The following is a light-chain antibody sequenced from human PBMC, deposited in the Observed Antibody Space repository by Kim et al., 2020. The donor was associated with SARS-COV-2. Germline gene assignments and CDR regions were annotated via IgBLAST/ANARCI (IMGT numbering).Light chain of an antibody. CDR1: QSLVYSDRNTY. J-gene: IGKJ2*03. Sequence: GPPASIACKSSQSLVYSDRNTYLSWLQQRPGQPPRLLIYKISNRFSGVPGRFSGSGAGTDFTLKISRMEPGDVGVYYCMQATQFRSFGQGTKLEI. V-gene: IGKV2-24*01. CDR2: KIS. CDR3: MQATQFRS.